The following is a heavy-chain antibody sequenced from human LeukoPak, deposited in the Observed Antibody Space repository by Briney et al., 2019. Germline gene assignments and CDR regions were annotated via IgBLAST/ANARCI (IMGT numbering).Heavy chain of an antibody. CDR1: GFTFNNYW. J-gene: IGHJ6*03. Sequence: GGSLRLPCAASGFTFNNYWMHCVRQAPGKGLLWVARTNTHGTSANYADSVKGRFIISRDNANNTLYLQMNGLRDEDTGVYYALAGYYYYYMDVWGKGTTVTVSS. V-gene: IGHV3-74*01. CDR3: LAGYYYYYMDV. CDR2: TNTHGTSA. D-gene: IGHD6-13*01.